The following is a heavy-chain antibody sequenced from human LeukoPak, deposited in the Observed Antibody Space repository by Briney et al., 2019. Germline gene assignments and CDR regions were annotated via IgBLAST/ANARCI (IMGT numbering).Heavy chain of an antibody. CDR1: GFTFSSYA. Sequence: GSLRLSGAASGFTFSSYAMHWVRQAPGKGLEWVAVISYDGSNKYYADSVKGRFTISGDNSKNTLYLQMNSLRAEDTAVYYCAREKGYRDAFDIWGQGTMVTVSS. CDR3: AREKGYRDAFDI. D-gene: IGHD5-18*01. V-gene: IGHV3-30-3*01. J-gene: IGHJ3*02. CDR2: ISYDGSNK.